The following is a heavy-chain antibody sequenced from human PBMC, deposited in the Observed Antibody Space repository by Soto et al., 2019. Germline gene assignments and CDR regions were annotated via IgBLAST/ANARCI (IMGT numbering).Heavy chain of an antibody. V-gene: IGHV4-34*01. CDR3: STRAYDTNGYYRFDP. D-gene: IGHD3-22*01. CDR2: INHSGRV. Sequence: PSETLSLTCAVYGGSFRGHSCTWSRQSPGKGLEWIGDINHSGRVNYSPSLKSRVTISLDTSKNQFSLTLSAVTAADTAMYYCSTRAYDTNGYYRFDPWGQGTLVTVSS. CDR1: GGSFRGHS. J-gene: IGHJ5*01.